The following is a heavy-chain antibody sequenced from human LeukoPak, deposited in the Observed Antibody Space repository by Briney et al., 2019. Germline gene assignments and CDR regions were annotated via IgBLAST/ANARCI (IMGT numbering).Heavy chain of an antibody. V-gene: IGHV4-34*01. J-gene: IGHJ3*02. D-gene: IGHD3-22*01. CDR3: ACLTTADAFDI. CDR2: IDHSGST. CDR1: GGSFIGYY. Sequence: SETLSLTCAVYGGSFIGYYWSWIRQPPGKGLEWIGEIDHSGSTNYNPSLKSRVTISVDTSKNQFSLKLSSVTAADTAVYYCACLTTADAFDIWGQGTMVTVSS.